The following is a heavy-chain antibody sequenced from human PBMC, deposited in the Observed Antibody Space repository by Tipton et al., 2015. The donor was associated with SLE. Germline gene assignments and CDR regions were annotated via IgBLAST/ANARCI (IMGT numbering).Heavy chain of an antibody. J-gene: IGHJ3*02. CDR1: GGSISSSSYY. D-gene: IGHD4-17*01. V-gene: IGHV4-39*07. CDR3: ARAHDYGHAFDI. CDR2: INHSGST. Sequence: TLSLTCTVSGGSISSSSYYWSWIRQPPGKGLEWIGEINHSGSTNYNPSLKSRVTISVDTSKNQFSLKLTYVTAADTAVYYCARAHDYGHAFDIWGQGTMVTVSS.